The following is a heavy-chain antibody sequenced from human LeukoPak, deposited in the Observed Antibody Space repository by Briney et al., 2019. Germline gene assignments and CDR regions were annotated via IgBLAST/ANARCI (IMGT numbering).Heavy chain of an antibody. CDR3: ARTLFEWGSYRDAFDI. CDR2: INPNSDGT. CDR1: GYTFTGYY. Sequence: ASVKVSCKASGYTFTGYYMHWVRQAPGQGLKWMGWINPNSDGTNFARKFQGRVTMTRDTSISTAYMELSRLGSDDTAVYFCARTLFEWGSYRDAFDIWGQGTMVTVSS. V-gene: IGHV1-2*02. D-gene: IGHD3-16*02. J-gene: IGHJ3*02.